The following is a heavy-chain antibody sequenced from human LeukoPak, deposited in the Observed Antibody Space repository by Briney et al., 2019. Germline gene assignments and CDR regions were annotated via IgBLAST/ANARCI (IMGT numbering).Heavy chain of an antibody. Sequence: GGSLRLSCAASGFTFGNSWVHWVRQAPGKGLVWASLINADGSTATYADSVKGRFTISRDNARNTLSLQMNSLTIEDTAVYYCVVVVEPPDSDGFDVWGQGTMITVSS. CDR1: GFTFGNSW. V-gene: IGHV3-74*01. CDR2: INADGSTA. J-gene: IGHJ3*01. CDR3: VVVVEPPDSDGFDV. D-gene: IGHD1-14*01.